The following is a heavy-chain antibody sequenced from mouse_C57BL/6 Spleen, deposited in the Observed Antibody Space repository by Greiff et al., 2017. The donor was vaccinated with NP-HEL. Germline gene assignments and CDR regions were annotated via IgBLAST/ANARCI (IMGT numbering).Heavy chain of an antibody. J-gene: IGHJ4*01. Sequence: VQLQQSGAELVRPGASVKLSCTASGFNIKDYYMHWVKQRPEQGLEWIGRIDPEDGETEYAPKFQGKATMTADTSSNTAYLQLSSLTSEDTAVYYCTTAYYSNYVHAMDYWGQGTSVTVSS. CDR3: TTAYYSNYVHAMDY. CDR2: IDPEDGET. D-gene: IGHD2-5*01. V-gene: IGHV14-1*01. CDR1: GFNIKDYY.